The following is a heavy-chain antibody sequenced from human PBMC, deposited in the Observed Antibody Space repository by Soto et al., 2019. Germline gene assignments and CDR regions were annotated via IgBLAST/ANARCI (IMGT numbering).Heavy chain of an antibody. CDR1: GLTFSSYG. J-gene: IGHJ6*02. D-gene: IGHD1-26*01. V-gene: IGHV3-33*01. Sequence: QVQLVESGGGVVQPGRSLRLPSAASGLTFSSYGMHWVRQAPGKGLEWVAFIRYDGSNKYYADSVKGRFTISRDNSENTLYLQMNTLRTEDTAVYYCARDYGSGMDVWGQGTTVIVSS. CDR2: IRYDGSNK. CDR3: ARDYGSGMDV.